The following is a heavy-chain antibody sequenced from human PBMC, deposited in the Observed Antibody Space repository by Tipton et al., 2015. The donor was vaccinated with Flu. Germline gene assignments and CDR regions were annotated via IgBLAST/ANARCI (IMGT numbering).Heavy chain of an antibody. D-gene: IGHD2-21*01. Sequence: QLVQSGAEVKKPGASVKVSCKASGYTFTGYYMHWVRQAPGQGLEWMGRINPNSGGTNYAQKFPGRVTMTRDTSISTAYMELSRLRSDDTAVYHCAREGSDGDSSYYYYYLGMDVWGQGTTVTGS. CDR1: GYTFTGYY. J-gene: IGHJ6*02. CDR3: AREGSDGDSSYYYYYLGMDV. CDR2: INPNSGGT. V-gene: IGHV1-2*06.